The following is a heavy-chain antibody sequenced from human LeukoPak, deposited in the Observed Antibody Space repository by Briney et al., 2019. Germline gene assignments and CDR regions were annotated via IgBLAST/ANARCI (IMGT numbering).Heavy chain of an antibody. D-gene: IGHD6-13*01. CDR2: INTYNGKT. V-gene: IGHV1-18*01. CDR3: ARDTPQHLKRFDL. J-gene: IGHJ4*02. CDR1: GYSLDRFG. Sequence: ASVTVSCKASGYSLDRFGITWVRQAHGQGLECLGWINTYNGKTKYGETFQGRVTLTTDTSTSTVYIELTSLTSDDTAVYFCARDTPQHLKRFDLWGQGTLVTVSS.